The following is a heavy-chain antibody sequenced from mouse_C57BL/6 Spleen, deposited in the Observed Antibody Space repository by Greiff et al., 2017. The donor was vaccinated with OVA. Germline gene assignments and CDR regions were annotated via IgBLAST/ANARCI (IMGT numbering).Heavy chain of an antibody. Sequence: QVQLKQPGAELVMPGASVKLSCKASGYTFTSYWMHWVKQRPGQGLEWIGEIDPSDSYTNYNQKFKGKSTLTVDKSSSTAYMQLSSLTSEDSAVYYCARSGTKGDAMDYWGQGTSVTVSS. D-gene: IGHD2-14*01. V-gene: IGHV1-69*01. CDR2: IDPSDSYT. J-gene: IGHJ4*01. CDR1: GYTFTSYW. CDR3: ARSGTKGDAMDY.